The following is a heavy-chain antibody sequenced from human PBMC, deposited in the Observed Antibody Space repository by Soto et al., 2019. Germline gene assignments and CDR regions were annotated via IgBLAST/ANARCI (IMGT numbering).Heavy chain of an antibody. D-gene: IGHD3-3*01. CDR3: ARGLTYYDFWSGYYQSYYYYMDV. V-gene: IGHV4-31*03. CDR2: IYYSGST. CDR1: GGSISSGGYY. J-gene: IGHJ6*03. Sequence: PSETLSLTCTVSGGSISSGGYYWSWIRQHPGKGLEWIGYIYYSGSTYYNPSLKSRVTISVDTSKNQFSLKLSSVTAADTAVYYCARGLTYYDFWSGYYQSYYYYMDVWGKGTTVTVSS.